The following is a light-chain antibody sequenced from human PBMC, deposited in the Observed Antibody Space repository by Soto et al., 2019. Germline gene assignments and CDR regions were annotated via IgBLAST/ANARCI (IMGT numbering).Light chain of an antibody. CDR2: GAS. CDR3: QQYGSSPLT. CDR1: QSVSSSY. Sequence: ESVLSQSPGTLSLSPGERATLSCRASQSVSSSYLAWYQQKPGQAPRLLIYGASSRATGIPDRFSGSGSGTDFTLTISRLEPEDFAVYNCQQYGSSPLTFGGGTKVDIK. V-gene: IGKV3-20*01. J-gene: IGKJ4*01.